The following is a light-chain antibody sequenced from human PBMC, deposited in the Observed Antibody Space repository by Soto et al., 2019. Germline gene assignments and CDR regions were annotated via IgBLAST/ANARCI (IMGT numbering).Light chain of an antibody. J-gene: IGLJ2*01. CDR2: EVN. V-gene: IGLV2-8*01. CDR3: SSYGGSNNLL. Sequence: QSALTQPPSASGSPGQSVTISCTGTSRDVGGYNFVSWYQQHPGKVPKLMIYEVNKRPSGVPDRFSGSKSGNTASLTVSGLQVEDEADYYCSSYGGSNNLLFGGGTKLTVL. CDR1: SRDVGGYNF.